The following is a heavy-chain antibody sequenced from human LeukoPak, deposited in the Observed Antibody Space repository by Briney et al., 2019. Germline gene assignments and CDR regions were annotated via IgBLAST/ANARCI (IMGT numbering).Heavy chain of an antibody. D-gene: IGHD2-2*01. Sequence: ASVKVSCKTSEYTFTGSYLHWVRQVPGQGLEWMGWTNPSTGGTKSAQQFEGRVTMTRDTSNTTGYLELRSLRLDDTATYYCARGGAFCSITTCHEFDHWGPGTLVIVSS. J-gene: IGHJ4*02. CDR1: EYTFTGSY. V-gene: IGHV1-2*02. CDR2: TNPSTGGT. CDR3: ARGGAFCSITTCHEFDH.